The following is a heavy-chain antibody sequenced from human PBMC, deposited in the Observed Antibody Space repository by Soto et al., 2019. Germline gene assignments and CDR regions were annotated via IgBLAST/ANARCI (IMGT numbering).Heavy chain of an antibody. V-gene: IGHV4-34*01. CDR2: INHSGST. D-gene: IGHD2-2*01. Sequence: SETLSLTCAVYGGSFSGFYWTWIRQPPGKGLEWTEEINHSGSTNCNSSLQSRVAISEDTSKHRFSLKLTSVTAADTAVYYCARGIVVVPAASSYYFDYWGQGTLVTVSS. CDR1: GGSFSGFY. J-gene: IGHJ4*02. CDR3: ARGIVVVPAASSYYFDY.